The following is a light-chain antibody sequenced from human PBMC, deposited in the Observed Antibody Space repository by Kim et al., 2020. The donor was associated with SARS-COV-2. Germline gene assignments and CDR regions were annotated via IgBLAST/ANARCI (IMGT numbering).Light chain of an antibody. CDR1: STSVGVYTY. V-gene: IGLV2-14*03. J-gene: IGLJ1*01. CDR2: DVS. CDR3: SSYTSSSTLV. Sequence: GHADTNSGTRTSTSVGVYTYVSLYQQHPGKPPKLMIYDVSNRPSGVSNRFSGSKSGNTASLTISGLQAEDEADYYCSSYTSSSTLVFGTGTKVTVL.